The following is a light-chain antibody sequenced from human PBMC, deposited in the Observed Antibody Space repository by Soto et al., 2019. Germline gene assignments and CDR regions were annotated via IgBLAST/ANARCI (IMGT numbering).Light chain of an antibody. CDR1: SSDVGGYNY. CDR3: SSYTSSSTHYV. Sequence: QSALTQPASVSGSPGQSITISCTGTSSDVGGYNYVSWYQQHPGKAPKLMIYDVSNRPSGVSNRFSGSKSGNTASLTISGLQAEDEAEYYCSSYTSSSTHYVFGTGNKVTVL. V-gene: IGLV2-14*01. CDR2: DVS. J-gene: IGLJ1*01.